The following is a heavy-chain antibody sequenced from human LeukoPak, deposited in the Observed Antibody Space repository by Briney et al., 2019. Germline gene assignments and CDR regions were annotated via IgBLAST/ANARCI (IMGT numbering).Heavy chain of an antibody. CDR1: GFTFTSYA. D-gene: IGHD3-9*01. Sequence: PGGSLRLSCAASGFTFTSYALHWVRQAPGKGLEWVATVSFYDGNNKNYADSVKGRFTISRDNSKNTVYLQMNSLRPDDTAVYYCTRDLMDYDVSTGLHHYYMDVWGQGTTVTVSS. V-gene: IGHV3-30-3*01. CDR3: TRDLMDYDVSTGLHHYYMDV. J-gene: IGHJ6*02. CDR2: VSFYDGNNK.